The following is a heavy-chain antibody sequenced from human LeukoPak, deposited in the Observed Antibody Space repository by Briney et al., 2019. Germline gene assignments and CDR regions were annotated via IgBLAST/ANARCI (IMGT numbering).Heavy chain of an antibody. Sequence: PSETLSLTCAGYGGSFSGYYWSWIRQPPGKGLEWVGEINHSGSTNYNPSLKSRVTISVDTSKNQFSLKLSSVTAADTAVYYCASSMVYGRWFDPWGQGTLVTVSS. CDR3: ASSMVYGRWFDP. J-gene: IGHJ5*02. CDR2: INHSGST. CDR1: GGSFSGYY. V-gene: IGHV4-34*01. D-gene: IGHD2-8*01.